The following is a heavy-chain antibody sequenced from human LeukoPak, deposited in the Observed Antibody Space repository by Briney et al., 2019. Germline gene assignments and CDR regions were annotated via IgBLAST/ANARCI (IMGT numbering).Heavy chain of an antibody. J-gene: IGHJ4*02. CDR1: GGSISSYY. CDR2: IYCSGST. D-gene: IGHD4-17*01. CDR3: ARTTVTSDLRYFDY. Sequence: PSETLSLTCTVSGGSISSYYWSWIRQPPGKGLEWIGYIYCSGSTNYNPSLKSRVTISVDTSKNQFSLKLGSVTAADTAVYYCARTTVTSDLRYFDYWGQGTLVTVSS. V-gene: IGHV4-59*01.